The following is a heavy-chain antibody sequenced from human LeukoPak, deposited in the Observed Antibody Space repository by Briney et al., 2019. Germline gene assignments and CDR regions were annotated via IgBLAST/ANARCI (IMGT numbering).Heavy chain of an antibody. CDR2: INSDGSST. CDR1: GFTFSNYW. D-gene: IGHD3-10*01. V-gene: IGHV3-74*01. Sequence: QAGGSLRLSCAASGFTFSNYWMHWVRQAPGKGLVWVSRINSDGSSTNYADSVKGRFTISRDNAKNTLYLQMNTLRAEDTALYYCVKDKGYIGEDAFDIWGQGTMVTVSS. CDR3: VKDKGYIGEDAFDI. J-gene: IGHJ3*02.